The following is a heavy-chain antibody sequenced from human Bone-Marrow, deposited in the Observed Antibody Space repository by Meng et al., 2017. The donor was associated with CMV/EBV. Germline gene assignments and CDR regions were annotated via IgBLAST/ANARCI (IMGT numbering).Heavy chain of an antibody. CDR1: GFTFSNAW. CDR2: IKSKTDGGTT. V-gene: IGHV3-15*01. J-gene: IGHJ4*02. CDR3: TTDRIAAAGIFDY. Sequence: GESLKISCAASGFTFSNAWMSWVRQAPGKGLEWVGRIKSKTDGGTTDYAAPVKGRFTISRDDSKNTLYLQMNSLKTENTAVYYCTTDRIAAAGIFDYWGQGTLVTVSS. D-gene: IGHD6-13*01.